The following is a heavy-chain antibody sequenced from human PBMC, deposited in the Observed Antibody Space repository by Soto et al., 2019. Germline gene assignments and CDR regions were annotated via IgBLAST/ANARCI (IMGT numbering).Heavy chain of an antibody. CDR2: FDPEDGET. Sequence: ASVKVSCKVSGYTLTELSMHWVRQAPGKGLEWMGGFDPEDGETIYAQKFQGRVTMTEDTSTDTAYMELSSLRSEDTAVYYCATDGSGGSESYYYGMDVWGQGTTVTVSS. V-gene: IGHV1-24*01. CDR1: GYTLTELS. J-gene: IGHJ6*02. D-gene: IGHD2-15*01. CDR3: ATDGSGGSESYYYGMDV.